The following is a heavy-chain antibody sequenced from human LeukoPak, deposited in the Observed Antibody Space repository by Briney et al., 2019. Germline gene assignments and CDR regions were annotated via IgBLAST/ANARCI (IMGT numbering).Heavy chain of an antibody. D-gene: IGHD3-9*01. CDR3: ARVLRVGDYDILTGYYNNWFDP. Sequence: PSETLSLTCTVSGGSISSYYWSWIRQPPGKGLEWIGYIYTSGSTNYNPSLKSRVTISVDTSKNQFSLKLSSVTAADTAVYYCARVLRVGDYDILTGYYNNWFDPWGQGTLVTVSS. CDR1: GGSISSYY. J-gene: IGHJ5*02. V-gene: IGHV4-4*09. CDR2: IYTSGST.